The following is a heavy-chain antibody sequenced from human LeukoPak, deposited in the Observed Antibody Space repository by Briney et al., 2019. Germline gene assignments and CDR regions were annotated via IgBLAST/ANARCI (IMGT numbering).Heavy chain of an antibody. D-gene: IGHD3-10*01. CDR2: MNPNSGNT. CDR3: ATRGWFGELVAFDI. CDR1: GYTFTSYD. V-gene: IGHV1-8*01. J-gene: IGHJ3*02. Sequence: PLASVTVSCKASGYTFTSYDINWVRQAPGQGLEWMGWMNPNSGNTGYAQKFQGRVTRTRNTSISTAYMELSSLRSEDTAVYYCATRGWFGELVAFDIWGQGTMVTVSS.